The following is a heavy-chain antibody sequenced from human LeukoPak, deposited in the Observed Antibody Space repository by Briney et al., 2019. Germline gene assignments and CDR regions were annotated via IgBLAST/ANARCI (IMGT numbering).Heavy chain of an antibody. V-gene: IGHV4-39*01. Sequence: SSETLSLTCTVSGGSISSRSHYWGWIRQPPGQGLEWIGSIYYSGHTYYNPSLKSRVTMSVDTSKNQFSVKVNSVTAADTAVYFCARQPTWATSHDWGQGTLVTVSS. CDR3: ARQPTWATSHD. J-gene: IGHJ4*02. CDR2: IYYSGHT. D-gene: IGHD1-26*01. CDR1: GGSISSRSHY.